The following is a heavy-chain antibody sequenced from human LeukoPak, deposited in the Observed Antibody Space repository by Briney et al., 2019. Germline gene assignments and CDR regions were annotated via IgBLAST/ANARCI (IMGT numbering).Heavy chain of an antibody. CDR1: GGSISSSSYY. CDR3: ARDVTPYYYMDV. J-gene: IGHJ6*03. D-gene: IGHD3-16*02. V-gene: IGHV3-11*01. Sequence: LSLTCTVSGGSISSSSYYWGWIRQPPGKGLGWVSYISSSGDTIYYADSVKGRFTISRDNAKNSLYLQMNSLRAEDTAVYYCARDVTPYYYMDVWGKGTTVTISS. CDR2: ISSSGDTI.